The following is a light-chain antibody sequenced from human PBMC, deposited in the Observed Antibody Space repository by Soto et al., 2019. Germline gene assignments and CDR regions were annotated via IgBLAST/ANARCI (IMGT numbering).Light chain of an antibody. J-gene: IGKJ4*01. CDR2: ATS. CDR3: QQSYTLSPLT. V-gene: IGKV1-39*01. CDR1: QNVASY. Sequence: DIQMTQSPSSLSASVGDKVTITCRASQNVASYLNWYQQKLGTAPKVLIYATSTLKTGVPSRFSGSGSGTEFILTITSLQPEDFATYYCQQSYTLSPLTFGGGTKVEI.